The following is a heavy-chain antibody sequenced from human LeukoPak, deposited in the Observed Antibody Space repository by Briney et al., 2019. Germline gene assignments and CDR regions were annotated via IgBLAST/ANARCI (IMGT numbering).Heavy chain of an antibody. CDR1: GYTFSSYG. CDR2: ISAYNGNL. J-gene: IGHJ4*02. CDR3: AKDIYYGSGSYPGN. V-gene: IGHV1-18*01. Sequence: ASVKVSCKASGYTFSSYGITWVRQAPGQGLEWMGWISAYNGNLNYAQKFQARVTTTTDTSTSTAYLELRSLRFDDTAVYYCAKDIYYGSGSYPGNWGQGTLVTVSS. D-gene: IGHD3-10*01.